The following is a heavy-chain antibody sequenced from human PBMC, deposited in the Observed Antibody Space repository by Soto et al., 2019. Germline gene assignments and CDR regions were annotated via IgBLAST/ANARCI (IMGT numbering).Heavy chain of an antibody. CDR3: ATSDLQLGWENPNDYYYYYGMDV. D-gene: IGHD5-18*01. CDR2: IYPGDSDT. Sequence: GESLKISCKGSGYSFTSYWIGWVRQMPGKGLEWMGIIYPGDSDTRYSPSFQGQVTISAEKSISTAYLQWSSLKASDTAMYYCATSDLQLGWENPNDYYYYYGMDVWGQGTTVTVSS. V-gene: IGHV5-51*01. J-gene: IGHJ6*02. CDR1: GYSFTSYW.